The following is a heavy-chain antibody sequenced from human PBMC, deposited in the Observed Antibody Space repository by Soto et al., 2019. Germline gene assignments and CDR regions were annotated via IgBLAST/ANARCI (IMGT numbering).Heavy chain of an antibody. Sequence: PSETLSLTCTVSGGSISSYYWSWIRQPPGKGLEWIGYIYYSGSTNYNPSLKSRVTISVDTSKNQSSLKLSSVTAADTAVYYCARIVGARFDYWGQGTLVTVSS. CDR1: GGSISSYY. V-gene: IGHV4-59*01. CDR2: IYYSGST. J-gene: IGHJ4*02. D-gene: IGHD1-26*01. CDR3: ARIVGARFDY.